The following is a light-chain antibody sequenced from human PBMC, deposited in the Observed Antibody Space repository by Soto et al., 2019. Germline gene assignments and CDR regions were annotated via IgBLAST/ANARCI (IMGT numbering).Light chain of an antibody. Sequence: EIVMTQSRATLSVSPGERATLSCRASQSVSSNLAWYQQKPGQAPRLLIYGASTRATGIPARFSGSGSGTEFTLTISSLQSEDFAVYYCQQYNNWPQVTFGGGTKVEIK. V-gene: IGKV3-15*01. CDR3: QQYNNWPQVT. CDR1: QSVSSN. J-gene: IGKJ4*01. CDR2: GAS.